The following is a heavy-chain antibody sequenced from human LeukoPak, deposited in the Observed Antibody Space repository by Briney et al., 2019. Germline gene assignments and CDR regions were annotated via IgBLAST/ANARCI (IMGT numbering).Heavy chain of an antibody. Sequence: ASVKVSCKASGYTFTAYYIHWVRQAPGQGLEWMGWISPNTGGTDYAQKFQGRVTMTRDKSFTTAYMERSRLTSDDTAMYYCARASYTYGSDYWGQGTLVTVSS. CDR3: ARASYTYGSDY. J-gene: IGHJ4*02. V-gene: IGHV1-2*02. D-gene: IGHD5-18*01. CDR1: GYTFTAYY. CDR2: ISPNTGGT.